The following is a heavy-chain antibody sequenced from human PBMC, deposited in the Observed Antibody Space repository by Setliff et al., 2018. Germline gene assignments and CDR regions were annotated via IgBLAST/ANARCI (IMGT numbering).Heavy chain of an antibody. CDR1: GGSISSSSYQ. Sequence: PSETLSLTFTVSGGSISSSSYQWGWVRQTPGKGLEWIGSIYYSGTAYYNPSLKSRVTISVDTSKNQFSLQVTSVTATDTAVYYCARHEFVGGYYGSVTYRHFDYWGQGILVTVSS. CDR3: ARHEFVGGYYGSVTYRHFDY. D-gene: IGHD3-10*01. V-gene: IGHV4-39*01. J-gene: IGHJ4*02. CDR2: IYYSGTA.